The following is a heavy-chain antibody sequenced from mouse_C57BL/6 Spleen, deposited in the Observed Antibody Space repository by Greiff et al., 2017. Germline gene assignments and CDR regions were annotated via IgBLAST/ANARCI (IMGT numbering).Heavy chain of an antibody. CDR1: GYTFTSYW. D-gene: IGHD1-1*01. Sequence: VQLQQPGAELVKPGASVKLSCKASGYTFTSYWMQWVKQRPGQGLEWIGEIDPSDSYTNYNQKFKGKATLTVDTSSSTAYMQLSSLTSEDSAVYYCARGYYGSRSYWYFDVWGTGTTVTVSS. J-gene: IGHJ1*03. CDR3: ARGYYGSRSYWYFDV. CDR2: IDPSDSYT. V-gene: IGHV1-50*01.